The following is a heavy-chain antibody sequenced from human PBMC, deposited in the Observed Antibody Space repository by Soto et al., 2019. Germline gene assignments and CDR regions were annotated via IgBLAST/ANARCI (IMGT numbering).Heavy chain of an antibody. CDR2: INHSGST. J-gene: IGHJ4*02. CDR1: GGSFSGYY. Sequence: PSETLSLTCAVYGGSFSGYYWSLIRQPPGKGLEWIGEINHSGSTNYNPSLKSRVTISVDTSKNQFSLKLSSVTAADTAVYYCARVTYSYGSYPLGIWGQGTLVTVS. D-gene: IGHD5-18*01. CDR3: ARVTYSYGSYPLGI. V-gene: IGHV4-34*01.